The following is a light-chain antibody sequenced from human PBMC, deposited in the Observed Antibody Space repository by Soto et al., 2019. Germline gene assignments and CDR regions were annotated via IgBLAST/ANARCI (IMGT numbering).Light chain of an antibody. Sequence: DIQMTQSPSTLSASVGDRVTITCRASQSISSWLAWYQQKPGKAPKLLIYDASSLESGVPSRFSGSGSGTEFTLTISSLQPDDFATYYCKKYNSYSPRSTFGQGTKLEIK. CDR2: DAS. CDR3: KKYNSYSPRST. CDR1: QSISSW. J-gene: IGKJ2*01. V-gene: IGKV1-5*01.